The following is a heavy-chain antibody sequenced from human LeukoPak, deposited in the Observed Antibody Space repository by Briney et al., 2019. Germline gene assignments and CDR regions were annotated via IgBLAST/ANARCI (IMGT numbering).Heavy chain of an antibody. V-gene: IGHV3-74*01. D-gene: IGHD5-24*01. J-gene: IGHJ4*02. CDR2: INSGGTST. Sequence: GGSLRLSCAASGFTFSSYWMHWVRQVPGKGLVWVSRINSGGTSTSNADSVKGRFTISRDNSKNTLYLQMNSLRAEDTAVYYCAKSGYNRFDYWGQGTLVTVSS. CDR3: AKSGYNRFDY. CDR1: GFTFSSYW.